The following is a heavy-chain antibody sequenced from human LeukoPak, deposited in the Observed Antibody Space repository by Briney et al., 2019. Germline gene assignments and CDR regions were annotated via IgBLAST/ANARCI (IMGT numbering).Heavy chain of an antibody. Sequence: GRSLRLSCAASGFTLSSYSMNWVRQAPGKGREWVSYISSSSSTIYYADSVKGLFTISRDNAKNSLYLQMNSLRAEDTAVYYCARAKGNYYYMDVWGKGTTVTVSS. CDR3: ARAKGNYYYMDV. CDR1: GFTLSSYS. CDR2: ISSSSSTI. V-gene: IGHV3-48*01. J-gene: IGHJ6*03.